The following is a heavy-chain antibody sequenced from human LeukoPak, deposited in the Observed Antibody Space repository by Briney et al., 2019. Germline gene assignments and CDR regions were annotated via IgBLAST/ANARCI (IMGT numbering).Heavy chain of an antibody. V-gene: IGHV4-31*03. CDR1: GGSISSGGYY. J-gene: IGHJ4*02. CDR2: IYYSGST. D-gene: IGHD5-24*01. Sequence: SETLSLTCTVSGGSISSGGYYWSWIRQHPGKGLEWIGYIYYSGSTYYNPSLKSRATISVDTSKNHFSLKLSPVTAADTAVYYWGNLGLEMASSYFDYWGQGTLVTVSS. CDR3: GNLGLEMASSYFDY.